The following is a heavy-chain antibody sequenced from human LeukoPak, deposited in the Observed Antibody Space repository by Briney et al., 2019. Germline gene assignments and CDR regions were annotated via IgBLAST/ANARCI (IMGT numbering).Heavy chain of an antibody. Sequence: PGGSLRLSCATSGLTVSGIYMSWVRQAPGKGPEWVSVIFAGGSTYYTDSVKGRFSISRDDSWNTVYLQMNSLRAEDTAVYYCARATVPDYGDYHYYGMDVWGQGTTVTVSS. V-gene: IGHV3-53*01. D-gene: IGHD4-17*01. J-gene: IGHJ6*02. CDR1: GLTVSGIY. CDR3: ARATVPDYGDYHYYGMDV. CDR2: IFAGGST.